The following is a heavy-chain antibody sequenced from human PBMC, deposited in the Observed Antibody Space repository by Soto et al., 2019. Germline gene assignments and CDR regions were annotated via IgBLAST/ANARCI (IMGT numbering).Heavy chain of an antibody. CDR3: ARMVSRSGSYWYYYYGMGV. Sequence: PSETLSLTCAVYGGSFSGYYWSWIRQPPGKGLEWMGEINHSGSTNYNPSLKSRVTISVDTSKNQFSLKLSSVTAADTAVYYCARMVSRSGSYWYYYYGMGVCGQGTTVTFSS. J-gene: IGHJ6*01. V-gene: IGHV4-34*01. CDR2: INHSGST. D-gene: IGHD3-10*01. CDR1: GGSFSGYY.